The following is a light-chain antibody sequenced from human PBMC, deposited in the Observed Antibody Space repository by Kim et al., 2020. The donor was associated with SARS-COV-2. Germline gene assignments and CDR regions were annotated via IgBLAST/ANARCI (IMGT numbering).Light chain of an antibody. CDR1: RGHSSDA. J-gene: IGLJ3*02. V-gene: IGLV4-69*01. CDR2: LNSDGSH. CDR3: QTWGTGIWV. Sequence: ALVQLTCTLSRGHSSDAIAWHQQQAEEGPRYLMKLNSDGSHAKGDGIPDRFSGSSSGAERYLTISSLQSVDEADYYCQTWGTGIWVFGGGTQLTVL.